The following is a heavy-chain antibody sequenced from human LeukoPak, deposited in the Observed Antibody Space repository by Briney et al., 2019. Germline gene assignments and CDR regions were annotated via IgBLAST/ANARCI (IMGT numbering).Heavy chain of an antibody. CDR2: IYSGGST. Sequence: GGSLRLSCAASGFTVSSNYMSWVRQAPGKGLEWVSVIYSGGSTYYADSVKGRFTISRDNSKNTLYLQMNGLRAEDTAVYYCASSKDHYCRYWGQGTLVTVSS. CDR1: GFTVSSNY. CDR3: ASSKDHYCRY. J-gene: IGHJ4*02. D-gene: IGHD2/OR15-2a*01. V-gene: IGHV3-53*01.